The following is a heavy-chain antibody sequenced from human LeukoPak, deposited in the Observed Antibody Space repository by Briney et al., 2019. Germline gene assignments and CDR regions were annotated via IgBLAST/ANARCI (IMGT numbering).Heavy chain of an antibody. CDR2: IRYDGSKK. Sequence: PGGSLILSCAASGFIFSSYGMHWVRQAPGKGLEWVAVIRYDGSKKYYADSVQGRFTISRDNSKNTLYLQTNSLRTDDTAVYYCAKSSKTGQLVPFDYWGQGTLVTVSS. V-gene: IGHV3-30*02. D-gene: IGHD6-6*01. CDR3: AKSSKTGQLVPFDY. J-gene: IGHJ4*02. CDR1: GFIFSSYG.